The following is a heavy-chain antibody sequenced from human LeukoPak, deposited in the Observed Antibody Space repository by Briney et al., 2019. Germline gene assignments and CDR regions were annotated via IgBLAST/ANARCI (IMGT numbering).Heavy chain of an antibody. D-gene: IGHD2-15*01. V-gene: IGHV4-59*01. CDR2: IYYSGST. CDR3: AREPRPQYCSGGSCYSSWFDP. CDR1: GGSISSYY. Sequence: PSETLSLACTVSGGSISSYYWSWIRQPPGKGLEWIGYIYYSGSTNYNPSLKSRVTISVDTSKNQFSLKLSSVTAADTAVYYCAREPRPQYCSGGSCYSSWFDPWGQGTLVTVSS. J-gene: IGHJ5*02.